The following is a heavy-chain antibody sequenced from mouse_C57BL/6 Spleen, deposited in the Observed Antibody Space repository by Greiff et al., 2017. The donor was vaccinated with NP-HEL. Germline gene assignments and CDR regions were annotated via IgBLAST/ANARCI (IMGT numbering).Heavy chain of an antibody. CDR2: ISNGGGST. J-gene: IGHJ2*01. CDR1: GFTFSDYY. Sequence: EVQLVESGGGLVQPGGSLKLSCAASGFTFSDYYMYWVRQTPEKRLEWVAYISNGGGSTYYPDTVKGRFTISRDNAKNTLYLQMSRLKSEDTAMYYCARQNYGNHYFDYWGQGTTLTVSS. D-gene: IGHD1-1*01. V-gene: IGHV5-12*01. CDR3: ARQNYGNHYFDY.